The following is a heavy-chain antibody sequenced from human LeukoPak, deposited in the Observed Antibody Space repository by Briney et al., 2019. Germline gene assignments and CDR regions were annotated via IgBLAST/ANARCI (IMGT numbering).Heavy chain of an antibody. CDR3: AKVGYSSSWYGGDFDY. V-gene: IGHV3-9*01. CDR2: IIWSSGRI. J-gene: IGHJ4*02. D-gene: IGHD6-13*01. CDR1: GLTFDDYT. Sequence: PGRSLRLSCVASGLTFDDYTMHWVRQAPGKGLEWVSGIIWSSGRIGYADSVKGRFTISRDNAKNSLYLQMNSLRAEDTALYYCAKVGYSSSWYGGDFDYWGQGTLVTVSS.